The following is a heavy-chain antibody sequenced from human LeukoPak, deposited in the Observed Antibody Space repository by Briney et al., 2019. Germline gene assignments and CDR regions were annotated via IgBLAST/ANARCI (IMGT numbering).Heavy chain of an antibody. V-gene: IGHV4-4*07. CDR2: IYTSGST. J-gene: IGHJ4*02. Sequence: SETLSLTCTVSGGSISSYYWSWIRQPAGKGLEWIGRIYTSGSTNYNPSLKSRVTMSVDTSKNQFSLKLSSVTAADTAVYYRARGPWDDFWSGYYMYWGQGTLVTVSS. CDR1: GGSISSYY. CDR3: ARGPWDDFWSGYYMY. D-gene: IGHD3-3*01.